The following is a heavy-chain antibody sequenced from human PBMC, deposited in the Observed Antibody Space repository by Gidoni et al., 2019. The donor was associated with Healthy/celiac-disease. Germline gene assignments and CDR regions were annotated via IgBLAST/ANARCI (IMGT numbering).Heavy chain of an antibody. CDR3: ARWFEGLYWYFDL. CDR2: IWYDGSNK. V-gene: IGHV3-33*01. J-gene: IGHJ2*01. Sequence: QVQLVQSGGGVVQPGRSLRLSCAASGFTFSSYGMHWVRQAPGKGLEWVAVIWYDGSNKYYADSVKGRFTISRDNSKNTLYLQMNSLRAEDTAVYYCARWFEGLYWYFDLWGRGTLVTVSS. CDR1: GFTFSSYG. D-gene: IGHD3-10*01.